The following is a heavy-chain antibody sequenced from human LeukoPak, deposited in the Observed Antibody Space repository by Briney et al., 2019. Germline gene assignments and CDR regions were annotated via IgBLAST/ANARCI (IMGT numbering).Heavy chain of an antibody. V-gene: IGHV4-61*02. CDR3: AQIRDAVAVT. Sequence: SQTLSLTCTVSGGSISSGSYYWSWIRQPAGKGLEWIGRIYTSGSTNYNPSLKSRVTISVDTSKNQFSLKLSSVTAADTAVYYCAQIRDAVAVTWGQGTLVTVSS. CDR2: IYTSGST. CDR1: GGSISSGSYY. D-gene: IGHD6-19*01. J-gene: IGHJ4*02.